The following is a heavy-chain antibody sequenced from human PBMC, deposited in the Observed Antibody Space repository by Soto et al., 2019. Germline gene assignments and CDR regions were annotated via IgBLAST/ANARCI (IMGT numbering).Heavy chain of an antibody. Sequence: EVQLLESGGGLVQPGGSLRLSCAASGFTFSSYAMSWVRQAPGNGLEWVSAISGRGGSTYYADSVTGRFTISRANSKNTRYLEMNSLRAEDTAVYYCETSAAGRYYCDYCGQGTLVTFSS. V-gene: IGHV3-23*01. CDR1: GFTFSSYA. CDR2: ISGRGGST. D-gene: IGHD6-13*01. CDR3: ETSAAGRYYCDY. J-gene: IGHJ4*02.